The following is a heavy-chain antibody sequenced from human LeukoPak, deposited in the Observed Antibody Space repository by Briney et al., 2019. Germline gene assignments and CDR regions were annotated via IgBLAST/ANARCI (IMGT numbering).Heavy chain of an antibody. J-gene: IGHJ5*02. D-gene: IGHD2-15*01. CDR1: GFTFSSYS. CDR2: ISTSSSYI. V-gene: IGHV3-21*01. CDR3: ARGADGVSSNSRGWFDP. Sequence: GGSLRLSCAGSGFTFSSYSMNWVRQAPGKGLEWVSSISTSSSYIYYADSVKGRFTISRDNAKNSLYLQMNSLRAEDTAVYSCARGADGVSSNSRGWFDPWGQGTLVTVSS.